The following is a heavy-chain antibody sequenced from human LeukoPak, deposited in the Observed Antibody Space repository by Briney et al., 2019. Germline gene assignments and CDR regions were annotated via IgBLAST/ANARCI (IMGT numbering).Heavy chain of an antibody. V-gene: IGHV4-61*02. D-gene: IGHD2/OR15-2a*01. Sequence: PSETLSLTCTVSGSSISSGSYYWSWIRQPAGKGLEWIGRIYTSGSTNYNPSLKSRVTISVDTSKNQFSLKLSSVTAADTAVYYCARVDAPPFELTFNRHYCYYYYMDVWGKGTTVTVSS. CDR2: IYTSGST. CDR1: GSSISSGSYY. J-gene: IGHJ6*03. CDR3: ARVDAPPFELTFNRHYCYYYYMDV.